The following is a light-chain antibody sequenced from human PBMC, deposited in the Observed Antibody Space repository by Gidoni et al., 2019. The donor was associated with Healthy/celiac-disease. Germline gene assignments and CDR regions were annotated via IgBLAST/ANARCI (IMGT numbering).Light chain of an antibody. CDR1: QDISNY. J-gene: IGKJ4*01. CDR2: DAS. Sequence: DIQMTPSPSSLSASVGDRVTITCQASQDISNYLIWYQQKPGKAPKLLIYDASNLETGVPSRFSGSGSGTDFTFTNSSLQPEDIATYYCQQYDNLPLTFGGGTKVEIK. CDR3: QQYDNLPLT. V-gene: IGKV1-33*01.